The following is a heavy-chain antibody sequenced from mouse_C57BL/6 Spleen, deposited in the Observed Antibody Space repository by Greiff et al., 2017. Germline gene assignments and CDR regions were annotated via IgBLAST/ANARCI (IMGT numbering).Heavy chain of an antibody. CDR2: IWRGGST. D-gene: IGHD1-1*01. V-gene: IGHV2-5*01. J-gene: IGHJ4*01. CDR1: GFSLTSYG. Sequence: VMLVESGPGLVQPSQSLSITCTVSGFSLTSYGVHWVRQSPGKGLEWLGVIWRGGSTDYNAAFMSRLSITKDNSKSQVFFKMNSLQADDTAIYYCYYGSSLYAMDYWGQGTSVTVSS. CDR3: YYGSSLYAMDY.